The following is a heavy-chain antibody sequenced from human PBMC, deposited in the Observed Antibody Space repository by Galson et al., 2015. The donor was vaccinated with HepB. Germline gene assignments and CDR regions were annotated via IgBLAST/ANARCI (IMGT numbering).Heavy chain of an antibody. CDR3: ARGGSGITIKSAPRKPNYYYYYMDV. J-gene: IGHJ6*03. V-gene: IGHV4-34*01. D-gene: IGHD3-3*01. CDR2: INHSGST. Sequence: ETLSLTCAVYGGSFSGYYWSWIRQPPGKGLEWIGEINHSGSTNYNPSLKSRVTISVDTSKNQFSLKLSSVTAADTAVYYCARGGSGITIKSAPRKPNYYYYYMDVWGKGTTVTVSS. CDR1: GGSFSGYY.